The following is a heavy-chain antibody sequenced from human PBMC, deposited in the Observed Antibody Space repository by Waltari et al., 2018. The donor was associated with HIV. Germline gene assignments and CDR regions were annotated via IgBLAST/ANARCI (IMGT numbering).Heavy chain of an antibody. V-gene: IGHV3-33*01. CDR3: AREDLLYCGGDCYPGDY. Sequence: QVQLVESGGGVVQPGRSLRLSCAASGFTFSSYGMHWVRQAPGKGLEWVAVIWYDGSNKYYADSVKGRFTISRDKSKNTLYLQMNSLRAEDTAVYYCAREDLLYCGGDCYPGDYWGQGTLVTVSS. J-gene: IGHJ4*02. CDR2: IWYDGSNK. D-gene: IGHD2-21*02. CDR1: GFTFSSYG.